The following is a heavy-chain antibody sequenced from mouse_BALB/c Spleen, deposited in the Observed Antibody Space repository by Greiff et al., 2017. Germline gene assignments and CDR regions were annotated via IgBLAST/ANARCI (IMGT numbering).Heavy chain of an antibody. Sequence: EVQLQESGPGLVKPSQSLSLTCTVTGFSITSDYAWYWIRQLPGNQLGWMGYISYSGSTSYNPSLKSRISITRETSKNQFFLQVNSVATEDTATYYSARCSWFAYWGQGTLVTVSA. CDR3: ARCSWFAY. J-gene: IGHJ3*01. V-gene: IGHV3-2*02. CDR1: GFSITSDYA. CDR2: ISYSGST.